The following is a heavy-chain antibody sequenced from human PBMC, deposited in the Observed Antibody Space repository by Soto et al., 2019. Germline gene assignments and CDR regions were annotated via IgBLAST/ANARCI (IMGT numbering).Heavy chain of an antibody. Sequence: SGGSLRLSCAASGFTFSSYGMHWVRQAPGKGLEWVAVISYDGSNIYYADAVKGRFTISRDNSKNTLYLQMNSLRAEDTAVYYRAKVRAPSLDNWFDPWGQGTLVTVSS. CDR1: GFTFSSYG. CDR3: AKVRAPSLDNWFDP. J-gene: IGHJ5*02. V-gene: IGHV3-30*18. CDR2: ISYDGSNI. D-gene: IGHD1-1*01.